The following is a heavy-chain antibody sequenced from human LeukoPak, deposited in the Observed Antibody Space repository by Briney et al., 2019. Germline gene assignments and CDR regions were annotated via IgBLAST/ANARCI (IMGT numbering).Heavy chain of an antibody. Sequence: PSETLSLTCTVSGGSISSSSYYWGWIRQPPGKGLEWIGSIYYSGSTYYNPSLKSRVTISVDTSKNQFSLKLSSVTAADTAVYYCARAVGITGTTRYPYWGQGTLVTVSS. CDR3: ARAVGITGTTRYPY. D-gene: IGHD1-7*01. CDR2: IYYSGST. V-gene: IGHV4-39*07. CDR1: GGSISSSSYY. J-gene: IGHJ4*02.